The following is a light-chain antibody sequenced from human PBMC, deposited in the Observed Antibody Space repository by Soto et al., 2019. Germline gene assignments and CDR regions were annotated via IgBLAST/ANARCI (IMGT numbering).Light chain of an antibody. CDR1: SSDVGAYNY. V-gene: IGLV2-8*01. Sequence: QSALTQPPSASGSPGQSVTISCTGTSSDVGAYNYVSWYQQHPGKAPKVIIYEVTKRPSGVPDRLSGSKSGNTASLTVSGLHAEDEADYYCSSYAGNNIYVFGSGSKVTVL. CDR2: EVT. J-gene: IGLJ1*01. CDR3: SSYAGNNIYV.